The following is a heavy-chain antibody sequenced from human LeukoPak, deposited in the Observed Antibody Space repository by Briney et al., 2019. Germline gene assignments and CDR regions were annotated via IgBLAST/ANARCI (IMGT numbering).Heavy chain of an antibody. CDR1: GGSISSYY. CDR2: MYYSGST. Sequence: SETLSLTCTVSGGSISSYYWSWIRKPPGKGLEWLGYMYYSGSTNYNPSLKSRVTISVDTSKNQFSLKLSSVTAADTAVYFCARGRVSSSTWYSTYYYYFYMDVWGKGTTVTVSS. V-gene: IGHV4-59*01. J-gene: IGHJ6*03. D-gene: IGHD1-1*01. CDR3: ARGRVSSSTWYSTYYYYFYMDV.